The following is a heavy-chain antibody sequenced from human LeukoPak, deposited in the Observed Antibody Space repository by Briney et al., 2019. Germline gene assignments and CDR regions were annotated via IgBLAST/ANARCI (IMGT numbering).Heavy chain of an antibody. CDR1: GLTFSSYE. J-gene: IGHJ4*02. CDR3: ASQKGRIAVAVDY. Sequence: GGSLRLSCAASGLTFSSYEMNWVRQAPGKGLEWVSYISSSGSTIYYAASVKGRFTISRDNAKNSLYLQMNSLRAEDTAVYYCASQKGRIAVAVDYWGQGTLVTVSS. D-gene: IGHD6-19*01. CDR2: ISSSGSTI. V-gene: IGHV3-48*03.